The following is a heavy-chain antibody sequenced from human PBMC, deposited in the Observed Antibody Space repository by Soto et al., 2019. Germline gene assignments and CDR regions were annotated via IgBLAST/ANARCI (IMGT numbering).Heavy chain of an antibody. D-gene: IGHD6-19*01. Sequence: QITLKESGPTLVKPTQTLTLTCTFSGFSLSTSGVGVGWIRQPPGKALEWLALIYWDDDKRYSPSLKSRITITKDPSKNQVVLTRTNMDPVDTATYYCAHSAMTQCAEREVAGFYWGKGSLVTVSS. CDR3: AHSAMTQCAEREVAGFY. V-gene: IGHV2-5*02. CDR2: IYWDDDK. J-gene: IGHJ1*01. CDR1: GFSLSTSGVG.